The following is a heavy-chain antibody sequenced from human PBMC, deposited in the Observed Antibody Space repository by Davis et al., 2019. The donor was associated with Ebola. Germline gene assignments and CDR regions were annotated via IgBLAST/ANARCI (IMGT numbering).Heavy chain of an antibody. CDR2: IYQDGSEP. Sequence: GESLKISCAASGFTFRSYWMGWVRQAPGKGLEWVANIYQDGSEPKYVDSVKGRFTISRDNAKNSLFLQMNNLRAEDTATYYCVRFFFDLWGQGALVTVSS. CDR1: GFTFRSYW. V-gene: IGHV3-7*03. J-gene: IGHJ4*02. CDR3: VRFFFDL.